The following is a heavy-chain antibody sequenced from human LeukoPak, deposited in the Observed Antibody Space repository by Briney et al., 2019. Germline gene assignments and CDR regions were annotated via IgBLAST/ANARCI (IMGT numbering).Heavy chain of an antibody. J-gene: IGHJ4*02. Sequence: PGGSLRLSCAAPGFTVSSTYMSWVRQAPGKGLEWVSIISNAGSTYYADSVKGRFTISRDNSKNTVFPQINSLRAEDTAVYYCARDRPGGYYGFDYWGQGTLVTVSS. CDR1: GFTVSSTY. CDR2: ISNAGST. CDR3: ARDRPGGYYGFDY. V-gene: IGHV3-53*01. D-gene: IGHD3-22*01.